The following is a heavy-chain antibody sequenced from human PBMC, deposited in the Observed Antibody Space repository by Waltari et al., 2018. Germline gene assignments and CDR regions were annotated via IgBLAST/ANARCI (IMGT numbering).Heavy chain of an antibody. CDR3: ARGPY. V-gene: IGHV3-7*04. Sequence: EVRLVESGGGLVQPGGSLRLSCAASGFTFSSSWMSWVRQAPGKGLEGVASIKEDGSERYYVDSAKGRSTISRDNAKTSLFLQMNSLRVEDTAVYYCARGPYWGQGTTVTVSS. D-gene: IGHD2-21*01. CDR2: IKEDGSER. CDR1: GFTFSSSW. J-gene: IGHJ6*02.